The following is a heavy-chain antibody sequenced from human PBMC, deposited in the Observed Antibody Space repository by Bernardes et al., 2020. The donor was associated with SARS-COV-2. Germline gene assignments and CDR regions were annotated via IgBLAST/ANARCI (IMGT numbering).Heavy chain of an antibody. CDR3: ASELEGGYYDSSGHPGFDP. J-gene: IGHJ5*02. V-gene: IGHV1-69*02. Sequence: SVKVSCKASGGTFSSYTISWVRQAPGQGLEWMGRIIPILGIANYAQKFQGRVTITADKSTSTAYMELSSLRSEDTAVYYCASELEGGYYDSSGHPGFDPWGQGTLVTVSS. CDR2: IIPILGIA. D-gene: IGHD3-22*01. CDR1: GGTFSSYT.